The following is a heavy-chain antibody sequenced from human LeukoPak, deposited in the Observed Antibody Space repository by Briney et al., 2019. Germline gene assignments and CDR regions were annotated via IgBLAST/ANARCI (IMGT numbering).Heavy chain of an antibody. CDR3: ARQYDFWSGYGSLGY. CDR2: INHSGST. V-gene: IGHV4-34*01. J-gene: IGHJ4*02. CDR1: GFTFSSYA. D-gene: IGHD3-3*01. Sequence: GSLRLSCAASGFTFSSYAMSWIRQPPGKGLEWIGEINHSGSTNYNPSLKSRVTISVDTSKNQFSLKLSSVTAADTAVYYCARQYDFWSGYGSLGYWGQGTLVTVSS.